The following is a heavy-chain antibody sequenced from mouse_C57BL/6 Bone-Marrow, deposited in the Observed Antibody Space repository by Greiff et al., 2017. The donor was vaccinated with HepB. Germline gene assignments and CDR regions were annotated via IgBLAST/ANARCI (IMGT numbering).Heavy chain of an antibody. V-gene: IGHV1-80*01. Sequence: VQGVESGAELVKPGASVKISCKASGYAFSSYWMNWVKQRPGKGLEWIGQIYPGDGDTNYNGKFKGKATLTADKSSSTAYMQLSSLTSEDSAVYFCARGGTVVATDYFDYWGQGTTLTVSS. J-gene: IGHJ2*01. CDR1: GYAFSSYW. D-gene: IGHD1-1*01. CDR3: ARGGTVVATDYFDY. CDR2: IYPGDGDT.